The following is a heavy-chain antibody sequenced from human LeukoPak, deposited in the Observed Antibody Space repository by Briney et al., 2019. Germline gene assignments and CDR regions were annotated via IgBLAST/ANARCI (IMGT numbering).Heavy chain of an antibody. CDR1: GFTFSDYG. CDR2: TSPDGSNK. CDR3: ARDNDPDYSSSPGWFDL. D-gene: IGHD3-22*01. J-gene: IGHJ5*02. V-gene: IGHV3-30*06. Sequence: GGSLGLSCAASGFTFSDYGIHWVRLAPGKGLEWVGVTSPDGSNKFYADSVKGRFTVSRDNSKNTLYLQMNSLRAEDTAVYYCARDNDPDYSSSPGWFDLWGQGTLVTVSS.